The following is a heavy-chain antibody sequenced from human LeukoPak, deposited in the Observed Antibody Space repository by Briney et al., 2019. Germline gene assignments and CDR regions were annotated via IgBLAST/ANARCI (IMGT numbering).Heavy chain of an antibody. CDR2: IYNTGST. V-gene: IGHV4-59*01. CDR3: ARERLVTFDY. Sequence: SETLSLTCTVSGVSISSYYWSWIRQPPGKGLEWIGYIYNTGSTNYNPSLKSRVTISIDTSKNQFFLKLSSVTAADTAVYYCARERLVTFDYWGQGTLVTVSS. CDR1: GVSISSYY. D-gene: IGHD2-21*02. J-gene: IGHJ4*02.